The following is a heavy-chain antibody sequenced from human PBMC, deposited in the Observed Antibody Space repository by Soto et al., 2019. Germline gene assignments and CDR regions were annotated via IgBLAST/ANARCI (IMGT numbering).Heavy chain of an antibody. V-gene: IGHV3-23*01. D-gene: IGHD3-9*01. CDR1: GFTFSSYA. CDR2: ISGSGGST. Sequence: GGSLRLSCAASGFTFSSYAMSWVRQAPGKGLEWVSAISGSGGSTYYADSVKGRFTISRDNSKNTLYRQMNGLGAEETAVYYCAKDRGDYYDILTGYSHYWGQGTLVTVSS. CDR3: AKDRGDYYDILTGYSHY. J-gene: IGHJ4*02.